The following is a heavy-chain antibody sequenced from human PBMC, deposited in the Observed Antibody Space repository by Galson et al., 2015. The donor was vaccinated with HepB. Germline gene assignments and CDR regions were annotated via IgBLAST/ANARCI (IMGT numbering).Heavy chain of an antibody. CDR3: TSGEGYYYYYMDV. Sequence: SLRLSCAASGFTFGDYAMSWFRQAPGKGLEWVGFIRRNAYGGTTEYAASVKGRFTISRDDSKSIAYLQMDSLKTEDTAVYYCTSGEGYYYYYMDVWGKGTTVTVSS. D-gene: IGHD7-27*01. J-gene: IGHJ6*03. V-gene: IGHV3-49*03. CDR2: IRRNAYGGTT. CDR1: GFTFGDYA.